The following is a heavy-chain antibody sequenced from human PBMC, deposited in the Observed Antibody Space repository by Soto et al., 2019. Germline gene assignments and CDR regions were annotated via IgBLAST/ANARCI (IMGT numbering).Heavy chain of an antibody. J-gene: IGHJ4*02. CDR3: ARAHLSRFGDFDY. CDR1: GGSISSYY. Sequence: SETLSLTCTVSGGSISSYYWSWIRQPPGKGLEWIGYIYYSGSTNYNPSLKSRVTISVDTSKNQFSLKLSSVTAADTAVYYCARAHLSRFGDFDYWGKGPLVTVSS. D-gene: IGHD3-10*01. V-gene: IGHV4-59*01. CDR2: IYYSGST.